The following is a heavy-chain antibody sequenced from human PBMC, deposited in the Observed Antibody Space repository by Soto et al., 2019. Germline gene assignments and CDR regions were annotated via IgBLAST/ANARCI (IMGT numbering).Heavy chain of an antibody. V-gene: IGHV5-51*01. CDR1: GYPFTTYW. Sequence: PGESLKISCQISGYPFTTYWIGWVRQMPGKGLEWMGKIYPPDSDTRYSPSFQGQVTISADKSISTAYLQWSTLKASDTAMYYCVRPRYVSSGYPSGFDIWGQGTIVTVSS. CDR3: VRPRYVSSGYPSGFDI. CDR2: IYPPDSDT. D-gene: IGHD3-22*01. J-gene: IGHJ3*02.